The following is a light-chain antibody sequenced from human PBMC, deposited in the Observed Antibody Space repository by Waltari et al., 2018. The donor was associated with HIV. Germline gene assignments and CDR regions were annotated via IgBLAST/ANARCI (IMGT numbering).Light chain of an antibody. CDR1: TSNIGRNH. J-gene: IGLJ2*01. CDR3: GTWDGSLSGVV. Sequence: QSVLTQPPSVSAAPGQTVTISCSGGTSNIGRNHVSWYQHLPGAAPKLLIYQSNQRPSIIPDRFSGSKSGTSATLGITGLQTADEADYYCGTWDGSLSGVVFGGGTKVTVL. CDR2: QSN. V-gene: IGLV1-51*01.